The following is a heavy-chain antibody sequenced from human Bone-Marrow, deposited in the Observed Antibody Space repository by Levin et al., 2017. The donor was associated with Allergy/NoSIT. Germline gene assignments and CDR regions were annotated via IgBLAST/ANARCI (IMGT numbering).Heavy chain of an antibody. V-gene: IGHV3-9*01. J-gene: IGHJ5*02. CDR1: GFTFDDYA. CDR2: ITWDSGSI. D-gene: IGHD6-19*01. Sequence: PGESLKISCAASGFTFDDYAMHWVRQAPGKGLEWVSRITWDSGSIDYTDSVKGRFTVSRDNAKTSLYLQMNDLRAEDTALYYCSKGGRYSSGWHLNWFDPWGQGTLVTVSS. CDR3: SKGGRYSSGWHLNWFDP.